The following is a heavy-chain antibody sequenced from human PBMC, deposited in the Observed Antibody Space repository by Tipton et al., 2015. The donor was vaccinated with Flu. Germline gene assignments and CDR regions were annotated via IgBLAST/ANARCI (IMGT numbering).Heavy chain of an antibody. CDR2: IKPDGSEK. J-gene: IGHJ4*02. CDR3: ARWPNYYGSGSYPFDY. V-gene: IGHV3-7*01. Sequence: SLRLSCAASGFTFSSYWMNWVRQAPGKGLEWVANIKPDGSEKNYVDSVKGRFTISRDNVKNSLYLQMNNLRAEDTAVYYCARWPNYYGSGSYPFDYWGQGTLVTVSS. CDR1: GFTFSSYW. D-gene: IGHD3-10*01.